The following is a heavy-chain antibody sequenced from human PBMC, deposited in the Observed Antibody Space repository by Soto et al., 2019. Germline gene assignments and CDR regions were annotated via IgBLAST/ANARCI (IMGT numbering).Heavy chain of an antibody. CDR2: IKEDGSEK. Sequence: LRLSCTTSGFTFNNYWMTSVRQAPGKGLEGVATIKEDGSEKYYGDSLRGRFTISRDNAENSLYLQMNSLRAEDTAVYYCVRARVDYWGQGSLVTVSS. V-gene: IGHV3-7*04. CDR3: VRARVDY. J-gene: IGHJ4*02. CDR1: GFTFNNYW.